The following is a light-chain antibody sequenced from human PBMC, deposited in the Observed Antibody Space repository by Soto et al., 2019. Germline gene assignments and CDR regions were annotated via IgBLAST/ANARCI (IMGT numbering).Light chain of an antibody. CDR1: QGISSY. J-gene: IGKJ4*01. CDR3: QHHDSYPLT. CDR2: VAS. Sequence: DIQLTQSPSFLSASVGDRVTITCRASQGISSYLAWYQQKPGKAPKLLISVASTLQSGVPSRFSGSGSGTEFTLTISSLQPEDFATYYCQHHDSYPLTCGGGTKVEIK. V-gene: IGKV1-9*01.